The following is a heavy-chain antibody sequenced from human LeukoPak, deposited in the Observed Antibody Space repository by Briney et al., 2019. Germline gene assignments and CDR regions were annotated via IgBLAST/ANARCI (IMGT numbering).Heavy chain of an antibody. D-gene: IGHD1-26*01. J-gene: IGHJ3*01. CDR3: GMSGDRVPLQDDVFDV. CDR1: GNGFTTDW. CDR2: IYPGDSDT. V-gene: IGHV5-51*01. Sequence: PGESLKISCKASGNGFTTDWIGWVRQMPGKGLEWMGIIYPGDSDTRYSPSLQGHVTISADKSIDTAYLQWNSLKASDTAMYYCGMSGDRVPLQDDVFDVWGQGTMVTVST.